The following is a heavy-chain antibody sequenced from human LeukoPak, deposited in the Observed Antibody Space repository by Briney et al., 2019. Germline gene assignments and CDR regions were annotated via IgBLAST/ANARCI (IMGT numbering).Heavy chain of an antibody. CDR3: ATVGYCSSTSCSDYYGMDA. V-gene: IGHV1-24*01. J-gene: IGHJ6*02. Sequence: ASVKVSCKVSGYTLTELSMHWVRQTPGKGLEWMGGFDPEDGETIYAQKFQGRVTMTEDTSTDTAYMELSSLRSEDTAVYYCATVGYCSSTSCSDYYGMDAWGQGTTVTVSS. CDR1: GYTLTELS. CDR2: FDPEDGET. D-gene: IGHD2-2*01.